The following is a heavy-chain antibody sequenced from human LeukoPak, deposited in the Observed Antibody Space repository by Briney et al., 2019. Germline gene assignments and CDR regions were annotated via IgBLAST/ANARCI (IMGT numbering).Heavy chain of an antibody. CDR2: INPNSGGT. J-gene: IGHJ4*02. D-gene: IGHD5-18*01. V-gene: IGHV1-2*02. Sequence: GASVKVSCKASGYTFTGYYMHWVRQAPGQGLEWMGWINPNSGGTNYAQKSQGRVTMTRDTSISTAYMELSRLRSDDTAVYYCARGGYSYGWAEYYFDYWGQGTLVTVPS. CDR3: ARGGYSYGWAEYYFDY. CDR1: GYTFTGYY.